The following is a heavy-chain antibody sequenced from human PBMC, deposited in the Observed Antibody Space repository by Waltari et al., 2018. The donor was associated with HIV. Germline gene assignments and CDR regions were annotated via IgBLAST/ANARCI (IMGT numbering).Heavy chain of an antibody. J-gene: IGHJ3*02. V-gene: IGHV6-1*01. CDR2: TYYRSKWYR. CDR1: GDAVLTNRVA. CDR3: ARGTPVSARVDVFDI. Sequence: QVQLQQSGPRLVKPSQTLSVTCAISGDAVLTNRVAWNWIRQSPSRGLEWLGRTYYRSKWYRDHSLSVKSRINITADVSKNQFSLLLHSVTPEDTSLYFCARGTPVSARVDVFDIWGQGTPVTVSS. D-gene: IGHD6-19*01.